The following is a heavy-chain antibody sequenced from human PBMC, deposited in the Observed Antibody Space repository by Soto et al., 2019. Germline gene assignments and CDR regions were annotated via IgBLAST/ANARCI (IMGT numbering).Heavy chain of an antibody. CDR1: GGSISSYY. V-gene: IGHV4-59*08. CDR2: IYYSGST. D-gene: IGHD6-19*01. J-gene: IGHJ3*02. CDR3: ARQQSGWFYAFDI. Sequence: SETLSLTCTVSGGSISSYYWSWIRQPPGKGLEWIGYIYYSGSTNYNPSLKSRVTISVDTSKNQFSLKLSSVTAADTAVYYCARQQSGWFYAFDIWGQGTMVTVSS.